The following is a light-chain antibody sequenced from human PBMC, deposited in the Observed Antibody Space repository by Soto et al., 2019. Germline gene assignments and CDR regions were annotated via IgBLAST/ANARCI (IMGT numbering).Light chain of an antibody. V-gene: IGKV3-11*01. CDR2: DAS. Sequence: VMTQSPATLSVSPGERAALSCRASQSVSTNLAWYQQKPGQPPRLLIYDASNRATGIPARFSGSGSGTDFTLTISSLEPEDFAVYYCQQRSNWPPITFGQGTRLEIK. J-gene: IGKJ5*01. CDR1: QSVSTN. CDR3: QQRSNWPPIT.